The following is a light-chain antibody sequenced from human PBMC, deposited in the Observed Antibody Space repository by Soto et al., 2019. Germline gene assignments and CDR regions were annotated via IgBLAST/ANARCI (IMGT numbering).Light chain of an antibody. J-gene: IGKJ5*01. V-gene: IGKV3-20*01. CDR1: QSVSSNN. CDR2: GAS. Sequence: DIVMTHSPATLSVSPGERATRSCRASQSVSSNNLAWYQQKLGRAPRLLISGASRRATGIPDRFSGSGSGTDFTLTITSLEPEDFAVYYCQQYGTSPRTFGQGTRLEIK. CDR3: QQYGTSPRT.